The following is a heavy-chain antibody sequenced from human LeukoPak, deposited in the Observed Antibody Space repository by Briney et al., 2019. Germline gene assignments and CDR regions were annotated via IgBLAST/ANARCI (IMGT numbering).Heavy chain of an antibody. J-gene: IGHJ4*02. CDR2: ISSNGGST. CDR3: ARSPYGSGEVDY. Sequence: GGSLRLSCAASGFTFSSYAMHWVRQAPGKGLEYVSAISSNGGSTYYANSVKGRFTISRDNSKNTLYLQMGSLRAEDMAVYYCARSPYGSGEVDYWGQGTLVTVSS. V-gene: IGHV3-64*01. D-gene: IGHD3-10*01. CDR1: GFTFSSYA.